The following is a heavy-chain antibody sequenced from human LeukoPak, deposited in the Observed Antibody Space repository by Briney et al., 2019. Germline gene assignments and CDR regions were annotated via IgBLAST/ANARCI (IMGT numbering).Heavy chain of an antibody. CDR1: GGSISSGSYY. CDR2: IYTSGST. Sequence: SETLSLTCTVSGGSISSGSYYWSWIRQPAGKGLEWIGRIYTSGSTNYNPSLKSRVTISVDTSKNQFSLKLSSVTAADTAIYYCAATKAGYGEGYWGQGNLVTVSS. V-gene: IGHV4-61*02. J-gene: IGHJ4*02. CDR3: AATKAGYGEGY. D-gene: IGHD5-12*01.